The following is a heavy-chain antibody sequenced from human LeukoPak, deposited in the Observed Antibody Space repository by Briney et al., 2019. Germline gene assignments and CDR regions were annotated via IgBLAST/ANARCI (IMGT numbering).Heavy chain of an antibody. J-gene: IGHJ4*02. V-gene: IGHV3-11*01. Sequence: GGSLRLSCAASGFTFSDYYMSWIRQAPGKGLEWVSYISSSGSTIYYADSVKGRFTISRDNAKNSLYLQVNSLRAEDTAVYYCATSRITIFGVVSGYFNYWGQGTLVTVSS. D-gene: IGHD3-3*01. CDR2: ISSSGSTI. CDR1: GFTFSDYY. CDR3: ATSRITIFGVVSGYFNY.